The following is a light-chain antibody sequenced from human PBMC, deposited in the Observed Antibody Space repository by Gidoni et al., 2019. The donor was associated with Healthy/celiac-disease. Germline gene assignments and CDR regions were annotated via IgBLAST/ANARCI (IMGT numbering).Light chain of an antibody. CDR3: QAWDSSTVV. CDR1: KLGDKY. CDR2: QDS. V-gene: IGLV3-1*01. Sequence: SYELTQPPSVSVSPGQTASITCSGDKLGDKYACWYQQKPGQSPVMVIYQDSKRPSGSPERFSGSKSGNTATLTISGTQAMDEADYYCQAWDSSTVVLGGGTKLTVL. J-gene: IGLJ2*01.